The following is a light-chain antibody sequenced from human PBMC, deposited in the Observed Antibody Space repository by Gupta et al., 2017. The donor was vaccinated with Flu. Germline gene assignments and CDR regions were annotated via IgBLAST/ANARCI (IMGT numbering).Light chain of an antibody. J-gene: IGKJ3*01. CDR3: QQYNNWPPFT. Sequence: EMVLTPLLVTLSVSPGERATLSCRASQSVSSNLAWYQQKPGQAPRLLIYGASTRATGIPARFSGSGSGTEFTLTISSLQSEDFAVYYCQQYNNWPPFTFGPGTKVEIK. CDR1: QSVSSN. CDR2: GAS. V-gene: IGKV3-15*01.